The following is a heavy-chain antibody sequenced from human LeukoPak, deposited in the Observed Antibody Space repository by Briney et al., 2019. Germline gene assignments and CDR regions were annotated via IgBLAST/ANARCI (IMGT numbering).Heavy chain of an antibody. D-gene: IGHD3-22*01. Sequence: ASVKVSCTPSGYTFTSYGISWVRQAPGHGLEWMGWISAYNGNTNYAQKLQGRVTMTTDTSTSTAYMELRSLRSDDTAVYYCARDKVSTYYYDSSGYYYDYWGQGTLVTVSS. CDR1: GYTFTSYG. J-gene: IGHJ4*02. CDR3: ARDKVSTYYYDSSGYYYDY. V-gene: IGHV1-18*01. CDR2: ISAYNGNT.